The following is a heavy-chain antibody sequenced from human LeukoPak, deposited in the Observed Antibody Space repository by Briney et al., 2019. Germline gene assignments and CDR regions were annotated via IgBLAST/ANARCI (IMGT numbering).Heavy chain of an antibody. CDR2: IKTDGSET. V-gene: IGHV3-7*01. CDR1: GSSFSNYW. Sequence: GGSLRLSCAASGSSFSNYWMGWVRQAPGKGLACVANIKTDGSETYYVDSVKGRFTISRDNAKNSLFLQMNSLRAEDTAIYYCVSAIRGSPIDYWGQGTLVSVPS. CDR3: VSAIRGSPIDY. J-gene: IGHJ4*02. D-gene: IGHD3-10*01.